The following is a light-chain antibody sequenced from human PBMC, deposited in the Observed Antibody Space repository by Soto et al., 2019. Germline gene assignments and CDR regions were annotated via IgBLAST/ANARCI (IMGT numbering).Light chain of an antibody. J-gene: IGKJ4*01. CDR2: AAS. V-gene: IGKV1-9*01. CDR1: QGISSY. CDR3: QQLNSYSLT. Sequence: DIQLTQSPSFLSASVGDRVTITCRAGQGISSYLAWYQQKPGKAPKLLIYAASTLQSGVPSRFSGSGSGTEFTLTISSLQPEDFATYYCQQLNSYSLTFGGGTKVEIK.